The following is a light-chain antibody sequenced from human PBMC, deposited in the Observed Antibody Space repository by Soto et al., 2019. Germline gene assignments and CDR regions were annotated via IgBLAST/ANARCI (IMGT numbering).Light chain of an antibody. CDR3: QQNYSTPHT. CDR1: QSISSY. Sequence: DIQMTQSPSSLSASVGDRVTITCRASQSISSYLNWYQQKPGKAPKFLIYAASSLQSGVPSRFSGSGSGTDFTLTISSLQPEDFATYYCQQNYSTPHTFGQGTKVDIK. J-gene: IGKJ3*01. V-gene: IGKV1-39*01. CDR2: AAS.